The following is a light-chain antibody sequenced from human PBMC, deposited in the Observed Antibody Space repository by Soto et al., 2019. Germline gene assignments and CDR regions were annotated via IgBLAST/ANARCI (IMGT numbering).Light chain of an antibody. CDR3: QQYDTYLWT. V-gene: IGKV1-5*01. CDR2: DAS. Sequence: DIQMTQSPSTLSASVGDRVTVTCRASQDIGSWLAWYQQKPGQAPTLLIFDASNLEAGVPSRFSAGGSGTEFTLTITSLQPDDFATYYCQQYDTYLWTFGQGTKVEVK. CDR1: QDIGSW. J-gene: IGKJ1*01.